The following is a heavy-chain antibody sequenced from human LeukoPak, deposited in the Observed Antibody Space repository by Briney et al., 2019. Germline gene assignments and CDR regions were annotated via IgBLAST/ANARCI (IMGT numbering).Heavy chain of an antibody. J-gene: IGHJ6*02. Sequence: GGSLRLSCAASGFTFSSYAMSWVRQAPGKGLEWVSAISVSGGSKYYADSVKGRFTISRDNSKNTLYLQMNSLRAEETAVYYCEKVLLLELVSTMVRGVIGNGMDVWGQGTTVTVSS. CDR1: GFTFSSYA. CDR2: ISVSGGSK. D-gene: IGHD3-10*01. CDR3: EKVLLLELVSTMVRGVIGNGMDV. V-gene: IGHV3-23*01.